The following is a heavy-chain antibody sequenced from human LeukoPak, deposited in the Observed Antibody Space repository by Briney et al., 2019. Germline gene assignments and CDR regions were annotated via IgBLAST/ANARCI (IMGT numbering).Heavy chain of an antibody. CDR1: VYTFIVYY. J-gene: IGHJ4*02. CDR2: INPNSGGT. Sequence: GASVTVSFTSSVYTFIVYYMHWVRQAPGPGLEWMGWINPNSGGTNYAQKFQGMVSMTRDTSISTASMELSRLTPGDTAVYYCARGGVGATTYWGQGTLVTVSS. CDR3: ARGGVGATTY. D-gene: IGHD1-26*01. V-gene: IGHV1-2*02.